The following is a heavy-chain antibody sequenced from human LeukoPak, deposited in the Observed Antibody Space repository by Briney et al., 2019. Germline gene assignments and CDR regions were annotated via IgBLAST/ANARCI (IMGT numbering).Heavy chain of an antibody. Sequence: PSETLSLTCAVYGGSFSGYYWSWIRQPPGKGLEWIGEINHSGSTNYNPPLKSRVTISVDTSKNQFSLKLTSVTAADTAVYYCARGSSSSGLDYWGQGTLVTVSS. J-gene: IGHJ4*02. V-gene: IGHV4-34*01. D-gene: IGHD6-6*01. CDR3: ARGSSSSGLDY. CDR2: INHSGST. CDR1: GGSFSGYY.